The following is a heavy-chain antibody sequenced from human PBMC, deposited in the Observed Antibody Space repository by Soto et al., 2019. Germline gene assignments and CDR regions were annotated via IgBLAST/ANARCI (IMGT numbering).Heavy chain of an antibody. D-gene: IGHD3-22*01. Sequence: VASVKVSCKASGGTFSSYAISWVRQAPGQGLEWMGGIIPIFGTANYAQKFQGRVTITADESTSTAYMELSSLRSEETAVYYCARGYDSSAEGHFDYWGQVTLVTVCS. CDR3: ARGYDSSAEGHFDY. J-gene: IGHJ4*02. CDR2: IIPIFGTA. CDR1: GGTFSSYA. V-gene: IGHV1-69*13.